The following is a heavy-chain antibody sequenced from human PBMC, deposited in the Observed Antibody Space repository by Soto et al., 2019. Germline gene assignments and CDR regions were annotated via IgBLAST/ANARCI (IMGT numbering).Heavy chain of an antibody. J-gene: IGHJ5*02. CDR1: GGTFSSYA. V-gene: IGHV1-69*13. CDR2: IIPIFGTA. D-gene: IGHD1-26*01. CDR3: AREEVVGATHNWFDP. Sequence: SVKVSCKASGGTFSSYAISWVRQAPGQGLEWMGGIIPIFGTANYAQKFQGRVTITADESTSTAYMELSSLRSEDTAVYYCAREEVVGATHNWFDPWGQGTLVTVSS.